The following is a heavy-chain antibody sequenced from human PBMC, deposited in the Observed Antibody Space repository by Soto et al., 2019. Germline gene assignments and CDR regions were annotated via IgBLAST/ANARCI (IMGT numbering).Heavy chain of an antibody. CDR1: GYTFSSYT. CDR2: IIPIHGKA. CDR3: AMDDWEVVFGARSGNSLEP. D-gene: IGHD2-21*01. V-gene: IGHV1-69*02. Sequence: ASVKVSCKASGYTFSSYTITWVRQAPGQGLEWMGRIIPIHGKAKYSQKFQGRVTITGDTSTSTAYMELSSLRSEDTAVYYCAMDDWEVVFGARSGNSLEPWGKGTLVTVSS. J-gene: IGHJ5*02.